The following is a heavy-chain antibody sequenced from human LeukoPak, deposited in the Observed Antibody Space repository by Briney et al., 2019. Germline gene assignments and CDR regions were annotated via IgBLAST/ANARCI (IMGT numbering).Heavy chain of an antibody. CDR1: GGSISSYY. CDR2: IYYSGST. D-gene: IGHD4-17*01. V-gene: IGHV4-59*12. Sequence: SETLSLTCTVSGGSISSYYWSWIRQPPGKGLEWIGYIYYSGSTYYNPSLKSRVTISVDTSKNQFSLKLSSVTAADTAVYYCARDHTVTTTYYYGMDVWGQGTTVTVSS. J-gene: IGHJ6*02. CDR3: ARDHTVTTTYYYGMDV.